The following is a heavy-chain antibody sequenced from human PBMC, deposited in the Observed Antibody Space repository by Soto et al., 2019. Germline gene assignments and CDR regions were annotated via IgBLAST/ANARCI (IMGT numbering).Heavy chain of an antibody. CDR1: GFTFSSYG. V-gene: IGHV3-33*01. CDR2: IWYDGSNK. D-gene: IGHD3-16*01. CDR3: ARPHLGPWSAFDI. J-gene: IGHJ3*02. Sequence: QVQLVESGGGVVQPGRSLRLSCAASGFTFSSYGMHWVRQAPGKGLEWVAVIWYDGSNKYYADSVKGRFTISRDNSKNTLYLQMNSLRAEDKAVYYFARPHLGPWSAFDIWGQGTMVTVSS.